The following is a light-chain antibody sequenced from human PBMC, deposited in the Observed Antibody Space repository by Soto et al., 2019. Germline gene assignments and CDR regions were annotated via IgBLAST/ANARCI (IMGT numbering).Light chain of an antibody. J-gene: IGLJ2*01. Sequence: QSVLTQPASVSGSSGQSITISCTGTSSDVGSYNLVSWHQHHPGKAPKLIIYEGDKRPSGVSNRFSGSKSGNTASLTISGLQAEDEADYYCCSYALGSTLVFGGGTKLT. CDR2: EGD. CDR1: SSDVGSYNL. CDR3: CSYALGSTLV. V-gene: IGLV2-23*01.